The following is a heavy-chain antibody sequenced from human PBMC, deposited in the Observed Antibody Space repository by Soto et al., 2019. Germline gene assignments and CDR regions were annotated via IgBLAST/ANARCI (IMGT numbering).Heavy chain of an antibody. Sequence: PGESLKISCAASGFTFSTFDMTWVRQAPGKGLEWVSLIRGVAGSTHYPDSVKGRFTISKDTSNNVLYLEMNSLRADDTAIYYCARVPSSGWPYFFDYWGQGTLVTVSS. V-gene: IGHV3-23*01. CDR2: IRGVAGST. CDR1: GFTFSTFD. D-gene: IGHD6-19*01. CDR3: ARVPSSGWPYFFDY. J-gene: IGHJ4*02.